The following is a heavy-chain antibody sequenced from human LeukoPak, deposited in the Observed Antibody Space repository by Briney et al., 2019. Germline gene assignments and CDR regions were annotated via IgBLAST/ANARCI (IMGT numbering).Heavy chain of an antibody. CDR3: ASSSPYGDYGKDDY. J-gene: IGHJ4*02. CDR1: GGTFSSYA. V-gene: IGHV1-69*05. CDR2: IIPIFGTA. D-gene: IGHD4-17*01. Sequence: SVKVSCKASGGTFSSYAISWVRQAPGQGLEWMGRIIPIFGTADYAQKFQGRVTITTDESTSTAYMELSSLRSEDTAVYYCASSSPYGDYGKDDYWGQGTLVTVSS.